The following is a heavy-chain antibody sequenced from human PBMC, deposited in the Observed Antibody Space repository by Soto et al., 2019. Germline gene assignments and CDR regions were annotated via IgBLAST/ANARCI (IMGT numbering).Heavy chain of an antibody. CDR3: ARGDSRGYGVDV. Sequence: QAQLVQSGPEVKKPGSSVTVSCKSSGGKFSTDVFTWVRQAPGQGLEWMGGIITVFRTTMYAQNFQDRVTLTADESTSTAFMEVRGLRSEDTAVYYCARGDSRGYGVDVWGPGTTVTVSS. J-gene: IGHJ6*02. CDR2: IITVFRTT. D-gene: IGHD3-10*01. CDR1: GGKFSTDV. V-gene: IGHV1-69*12.